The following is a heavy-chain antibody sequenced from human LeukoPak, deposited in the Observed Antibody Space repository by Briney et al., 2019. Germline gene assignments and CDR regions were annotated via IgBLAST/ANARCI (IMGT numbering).Heavy chain of an antibody. CDR3: AREAAAYDY. CDR2: MNPNSGNT. J-gene: IGHJ4*02. CDR1: GYTLTSYD. D-gene: IGHD6-13*01. Sequence: ASVKVSCKASGYTLTSYDINWERQATGQGREWMGWMNPNSGNTGYAQEFQGRVTMTRNTSISTAYMELSSLRFEDTAVYYCAREAAAYDYWGQGTLVTVSS. V-gene: IGHV1-8*01.